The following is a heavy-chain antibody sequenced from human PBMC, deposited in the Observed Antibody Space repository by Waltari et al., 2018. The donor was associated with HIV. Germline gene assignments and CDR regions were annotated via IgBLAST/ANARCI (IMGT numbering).Heavy chain of an antibody. J-gene: IGHJ4*02. CDR3: AKGYFQTYSSGWFDY. CDR2: VSGSGVGT. V-gene: IGHV3-23*01. D-gene: IGHD6-19*01. Sequence: GQLLESGGALGQPGGALRLSCAASGFTFSDYAMSWVRQAPGKGLEWVSGVSGSGVGTYYADSVTGRFTISRDNSVNTLYLQMNSLRAEDTAIYYCAKGYFQTYSSGWFDYWGQGILVTVSS. CDR1: GFTFSDYA.